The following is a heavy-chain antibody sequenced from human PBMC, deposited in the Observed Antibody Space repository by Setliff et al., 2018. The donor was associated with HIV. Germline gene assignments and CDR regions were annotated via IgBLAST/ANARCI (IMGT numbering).Heavy chain of an antibody. Sequence: PGGSLRLSCAASGFTFSSYSMNWVRQAPGKGLEWVSSISTTSSYIYYADSVKGRFTISRDNAKNSLFLQMNSLRAEDTAVYYCARLRLLYYCGGDCYRDYWGQGTLVTVSS. J-gene: IGHJ4*02. CDR1: GFTFSSYS. CDR2: ISTTSSYI. D-gene: IGHD2-21*01. V-gene: IGHV3-21*01. CDR3: ARLRLLYYCGGDCYRDY.